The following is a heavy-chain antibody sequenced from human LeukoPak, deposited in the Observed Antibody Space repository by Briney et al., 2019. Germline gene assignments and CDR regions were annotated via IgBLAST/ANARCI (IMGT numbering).Heavy chain of an antibody. CDR3: ARHGATAMVDFDY. Sequence: ASVKVSGKASGYTFTSYGISWVRQAPGQGLEWMVWISAYNGNTNYAQKLQGRGTRTTDTSTSTASMELRSLRSDDTAVYYCARHGATAMVDFDYWGQGTLVTVSS. V-gene: IGHV1-18*01. CDR1: GYTFTSYG. CDR2: ISAYNGNT. D-gene: IGHD5-18*01. J-gene: IGHJ4*02.